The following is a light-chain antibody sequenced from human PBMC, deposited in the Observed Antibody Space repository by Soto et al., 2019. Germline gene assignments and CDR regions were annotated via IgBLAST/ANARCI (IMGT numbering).Light chain of an antibody. J-gene: IGLJ1*01. CDR2: SNN. Sequence: QSVLTQPPSASGTPGQRVTISCSGSSSNIGSNTVNWYQQLPGTAPKLLIYSNNQRASGVPARFSGSKSGTSASLAISGLQSEDEADYYGSAWDFRLYIYVFGTGTKLTVL. V-gene: IGLV1-44*01. CDR3: SAWDFRLYIYV. CDR1: SSNIGSNT.